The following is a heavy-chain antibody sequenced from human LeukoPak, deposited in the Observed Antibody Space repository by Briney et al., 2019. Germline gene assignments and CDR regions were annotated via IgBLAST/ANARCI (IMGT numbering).Heavy chain of an antibody. Sequence: SETLSLTCTVSGGSISRYYWSWIRQPPGKRLEWTGYIYYSGSTNYNPSLKSRVTISVDTSKSQFSLKLSSVTAADTAVYYCARGGIGAAGPVGYWGQGTLVTVSS. V-gene: IGHV4-59*01. D-gene: IGHD6-13*01. CDR1: GGSISRYY. CDR2: IYYSGST. J-gene: IGHJ4*02. CDR3: ARGGIGAAGPVGY.